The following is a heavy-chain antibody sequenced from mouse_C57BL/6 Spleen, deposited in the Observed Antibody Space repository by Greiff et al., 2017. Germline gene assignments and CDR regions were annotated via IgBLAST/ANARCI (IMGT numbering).Heavy chain of an antibody. CDR2: INPNNGGT. D-gene: IGHD1-1*01. V-gene: IGHV1-18*01. J-gene: IGHJ1*03. Sequence: VQLKQSGPELVKPGASVKIPCKASGYTFTDYNMDWVKQSHGQSLEWIGDINPNNGGTIYNQKFKGKATLTVDKSSSTAYMELRSLTSEDTAVYYCARSGYYGSRYFDVWGTGTTVTVSS. CDR3: ARSGYYGSRYFDV. CDR1: GYTFTDYN.